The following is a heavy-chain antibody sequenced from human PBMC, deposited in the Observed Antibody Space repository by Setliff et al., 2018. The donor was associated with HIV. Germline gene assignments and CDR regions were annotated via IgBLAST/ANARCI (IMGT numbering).Heavy chain of an antibody. Sequence: SETLSLTCAVSGQFISDGYYWGWIRQPPGKGLEWIGSVYHSGKTYYNPSLKSRVTMSADTSKNQISLMLRSMTAADTAVYYCAKHDFGEGSCFDPWGQGSLVTVSS. V-gene: IGHV4-38-2*01. D-gene: IGHD3-16*01. J-gene: IGHJ5*02. CDR1: GQFISDGYY. CDR2: VYHSGKT. CDR3: AKHDFGEGSCFDP.